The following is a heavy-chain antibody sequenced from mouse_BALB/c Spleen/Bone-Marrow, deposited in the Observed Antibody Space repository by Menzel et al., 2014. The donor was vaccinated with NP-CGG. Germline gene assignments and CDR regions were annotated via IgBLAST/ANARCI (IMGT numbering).Heavy chain of an antibody. D-gene: IGHD1-2*01. CDR1: GFNIKDTY. J-gene: IGHJ2*01. CDR3: ARYRLGTSFDY. CDR2: IDPANGNT. Sequence: EVQLQQSGAELVKPGASVKFSCTASGFNIKDTYMHWVKQRPEQGLEWIGRIDPANGNTKYDPKFQGKATITADTSSNTAYLQRSSLTSEDTAVYYCARYRLGTSFDYWGQGTTLTVSS. V-gene: IGHV14-3*02.